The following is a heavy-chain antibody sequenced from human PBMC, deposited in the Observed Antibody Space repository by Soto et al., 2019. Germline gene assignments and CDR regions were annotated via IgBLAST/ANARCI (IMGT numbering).Heavy chain of an antibody. V-gene: IGHV4-31*03. CDR2: IYYSGST. Sequence: SETLSLTCTVSGGSISSGGYYWSWIRQHPGKGLEWIGYIYYSGSTYYNPSLKSRVTISVDTSKNQFSLKLSSVTAADTAVYYCARDLGLRVVVPGADAFDIWGQGTMVTVSS. CDR3: ARDLGLRVVVPGADAFDI. J-gene: IGHJ3*02. CDR1: GGSISSGGYY. D-gene: IGHD3-22*01.